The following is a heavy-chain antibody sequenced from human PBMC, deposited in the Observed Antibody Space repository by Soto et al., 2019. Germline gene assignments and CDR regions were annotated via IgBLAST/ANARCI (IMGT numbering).Heavy chain of an antibody. J-gene: IGHJ6*02. CDR1: GGTFSSYA. Sequence: GASVKVSCKASGGTFSSYAISWVRQAPGQGLEWMGGIIPIFGTANYAQKFQGRVTITADKSTSSAYMELSSLRSEDTAVYYCAREYGRVRGASMAVGGQGPTVPVSS. D-gene: IGHD3-10*01. V-gene: IGHV1-69*06. CDR2: IIPIFGTA. CDR3: AREYGRVRGASMAV.